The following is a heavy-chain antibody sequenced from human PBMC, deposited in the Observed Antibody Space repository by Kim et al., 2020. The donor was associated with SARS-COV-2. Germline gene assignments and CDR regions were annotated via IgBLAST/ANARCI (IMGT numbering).Heavy chain of an antibody. V-gene: IGHV4-39*01. CDR1: GASISTRNFY. CDR3: AKYRTTTMLDY. CDR2: IHYGGST. Sequence: SETLSLTCSVSGASISTRNFYWGWVRQPPGKGPEWIGTIHYGGSTNYNPSLKSRVTISEETSTNQFFLKLTSVTAADTAIYYCAKYRTTTMLDYWGQGT. D-gene: IGHD3-10*01. J-gene: IGHJ4*02.